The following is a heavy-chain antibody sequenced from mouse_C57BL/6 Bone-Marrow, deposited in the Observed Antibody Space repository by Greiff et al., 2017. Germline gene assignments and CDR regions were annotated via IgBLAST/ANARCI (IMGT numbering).Heavy chain of an antibody. J-gene: IGHJ2*01. Sequence: VQLQQPGAELVMPGASVKLSCKASGYTFTSYWMHWVKQRPGQGLEWIGELDPSDSYTNYNQKFKGKSTLTVDKSSSTAYMQLRSLTSEDSAVYYCAVWLRPYYFDYWGQGTTLTVSS. D-gene: IGHD2-2*01. CDR3: AVWLRPYYFDY. V-gene: IGHV1-69*01. CDR1: GYTFTSYW. CDR2: LDPSDSYT.